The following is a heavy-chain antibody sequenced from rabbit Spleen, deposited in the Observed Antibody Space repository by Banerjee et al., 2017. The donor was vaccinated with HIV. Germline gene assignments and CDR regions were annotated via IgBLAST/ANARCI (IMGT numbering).Heavy chain of an antibody. D-gene: IGHD1-1*01. CDR3: ARDLVAVIGWNFSL. Sequence: QSLEESGGGLVKPGASLTLTCTASGFSFSSGYYMCWVRQAPGKGLEWVACIGTTTDKVYYESWAKGRFIMSRTSSTKVTLQMTSLTAADTATYFCARDLVAVIGWNFSLWGPGTLVTVS. J-gene: IGHJ4*01. V-gene: IGHV1S40*01. CDR1: GFSFSSGYY. CDR2: IGTTTDKV.